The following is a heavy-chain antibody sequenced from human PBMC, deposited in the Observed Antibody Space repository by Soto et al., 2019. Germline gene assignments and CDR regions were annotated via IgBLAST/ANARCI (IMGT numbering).Heavy chain of an antibody. V-gene: IGHV3-23*01. D-gene: IGHD3-10*01. J-gene: IGHJ4*02. Sequence: EVQLLESGGGLVQPGGSLRLSCAASGFTFSSYAMNWVRQAPKKGLEWVSAISGSGGNTYYADSVKGRFTISRDNSKNTLSLQMNSLRAEDTAIYYCAKEGGVRGGYFDYWGQGTLVTVSS. CDR2: ISGSGGNT. CDR3: AKEGGVRGGYFDY. CDR1: GFTFSSYA.